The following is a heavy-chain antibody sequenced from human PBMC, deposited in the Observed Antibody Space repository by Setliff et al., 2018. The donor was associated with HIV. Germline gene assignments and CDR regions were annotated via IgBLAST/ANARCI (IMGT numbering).Heavy chain of an antibody. V-gene: IGHV4-61*09. CDR1: GGSISSGSYY. CDR2: IYTSGST. Sequence: SETLSLTCTVSGGSISSGSYYWSWIRQPAGKGLEWIGHIYTSGSTNYNPSLKSRVTISVDTSTNQFSLKLSSVTAADPAVYYCARGRRSSGWYVYHWGQGTLVTVSS. J-gene: IGHJ4*02. D-gene: IGHD6-19*01. CDR3: ARGRRSSGWYVYH.